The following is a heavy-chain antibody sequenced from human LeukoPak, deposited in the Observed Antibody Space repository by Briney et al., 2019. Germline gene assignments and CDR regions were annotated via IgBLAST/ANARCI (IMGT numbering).Heavy chain of an antibody. Sequence: SQTLSLTCTVSGGSISSGSYYWSWIRQPAGKGLEWIWRIYTSGSTNYNPSLKSRVTISVDTSKNQFSLKLSSVTAADTAVYYCASEPLERINDAFDIWGQGTIVTVSS. CDR3: ASEPLERINDAFDI. CDR1: GGSISSGSYY. V-gene: IGHV4-61*02. CDR2: IYTSGST. D-gene: IGHD2-15*01. J-gene: IGHJ3*02.